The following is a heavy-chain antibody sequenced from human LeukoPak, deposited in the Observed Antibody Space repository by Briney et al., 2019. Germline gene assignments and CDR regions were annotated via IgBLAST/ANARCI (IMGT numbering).Heavy chain of an antibody. CDR2: IYSGGST. CDR3: AREADSSGYYFDY. Sequence: PGGSLRLSCAASGFTVSSNYMSWVRQAPGKGLEWVSVIYSGGSTYYADSVKGRFTISRDNSKNTLYLQVNSLRAEDTAVYYCAREADSSGYYFDYWGQGTLVTVSS. CDR1: GFTVSSNY. D-gene: IGHD3-22*01. J-gene: IGHJ4*02. V-gene: IGHV3-53*01.